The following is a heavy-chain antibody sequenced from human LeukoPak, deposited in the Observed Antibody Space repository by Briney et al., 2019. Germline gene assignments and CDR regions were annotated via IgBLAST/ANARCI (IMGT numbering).Heavy chain of an antibody. J-gene: IGHJ4*02. CDR2: ISSSSSYI. D-gene: IGHD5-12*01. Sequence: VGSLRLSCAASGFTFSSYSRNWVRQAPGKGLEWVSSISSSSSYIYYADSVKGRFTISRDNAKNSLYLQMNSLRAEDTAVYYCARVGDSGYASYYFDYWGQGTLVTVSS. CDR3: ARVGDSGYASYYFDY. CDR1: GFTFSSYS. V-gene: IGHV3-21*01.